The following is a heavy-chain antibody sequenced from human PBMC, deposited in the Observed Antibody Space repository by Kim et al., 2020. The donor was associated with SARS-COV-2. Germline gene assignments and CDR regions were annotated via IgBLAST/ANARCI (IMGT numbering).Heavy chain of an antibody. CDR2: INHSGST. CDR1: GGSFSGYY. Sequence: SETLSLTCAVYGGSFSGYYWSWIRQPPGKGLEWIGEINHSGSTNYNPSLKSRVTISVDTSKNQFSLKLSSVTAADTAVYYCARENRELLRYFDWLFPSGAFDIWGQGTMVTVSS. J-gene: IGHJ3*02. D-gene: IGHD3-9*01. V-gene: IGHV4-34*01. CDR3: ARENRELLRYFDWLFPSGAFDI.